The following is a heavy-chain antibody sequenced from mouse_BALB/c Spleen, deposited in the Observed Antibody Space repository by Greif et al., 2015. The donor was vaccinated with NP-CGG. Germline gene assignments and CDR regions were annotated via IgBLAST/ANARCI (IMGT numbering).Heavy chain of an antibody. Sequence: EVQLQQSGGGLVQPGGSMKLSCVASGFTFSSYWMSWVRQSPEKGLEWVAEIRLKSDNYATHYAESVKGKFTISRDDSKSRLYLQMNSLRAEDTGIYYCTANFDYWGQGTTLTVSS. CDR2: IRLKSDNYAT. J-gene: IGHJ2*01. CDR3: TANFDY. CDR1: GFTFSSYW. V-gene: IGHV6-3*01.